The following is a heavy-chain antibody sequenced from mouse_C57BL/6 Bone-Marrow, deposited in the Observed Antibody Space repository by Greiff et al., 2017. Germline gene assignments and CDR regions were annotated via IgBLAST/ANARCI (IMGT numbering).Heavy chain of an antibody. V-gene: IGHV1-64*01. J-gene: IGHJ2*01. D-gene: IGHD4-1*02. CDR2: IHPNSGST. CDR3: ARVPNWDGIFDY. Sequence: QVQLQQPGAELVKPGASVKLSCKASGYTFTSYWMHWVKQRPGQGLEWIGMIHPNSGSTNYNEKFKSKATLTVDKTSSTAYMQLSSLTSEDSAVYYCARVPNWDGIFDYWGKGTTLTVSS. CDR1: GYTFTSYW.